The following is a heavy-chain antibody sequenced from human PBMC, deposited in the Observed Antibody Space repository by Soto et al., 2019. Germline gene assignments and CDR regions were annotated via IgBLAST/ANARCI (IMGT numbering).Heavy chain of an antibody. D-gene: IGHD5-18*01. V-gene: IGHV4-59*01. Sequence: SETLSLTCTVSGGSISSYYWSWIRQPPGKGLEWIGYIYYSGSTNYNPSLKSRVTISVDTSKNQFSLKLSSVTAADTAVYYCARVTYSYGYFLYAFDIWGKGTMVTVSS. CDR3: ARVTYSYGYFLYAFDI. J-gene: IGHJ3*02. CDR1: GGSISSYY. CDR2: IYYSGST.